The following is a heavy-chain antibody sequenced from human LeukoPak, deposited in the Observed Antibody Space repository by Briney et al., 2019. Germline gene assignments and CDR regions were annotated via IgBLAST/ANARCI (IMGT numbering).Heavy chain of an antibody. CDR2: IKQDGSEK. Sequence: GGSLRLSCAASRFTFSSYWMGWVRQAPGKGLEWVANIKQDGSEKYYVDSVKGRFTISRDNAKNSLYLQMNSLRAEDTAVYYCAKGDIVVVVAAPIPSPFDPWGQGTLVTVSS. D-gene: IGHD2-15*01. V-gene: IGHV3-7*03. CDR3: AKGDIVVVVAAPIPSPFDP. CDR1: RFTFSSYW. J-gene: IGHJ5*02.